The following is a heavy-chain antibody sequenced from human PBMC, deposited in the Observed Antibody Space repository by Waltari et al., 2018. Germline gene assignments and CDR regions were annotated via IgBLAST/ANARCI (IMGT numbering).Heavy chain of an antibody. Sequence: QVQLQQWGAGLLKPSETLSLTCAAYGGSFSGYYWSWIRQPPGKGLEWIGEINHSGSTNYNPSLKSRVTISVDTSKNQFSLKLSSVTAADTAVYYCARRRGTVVTQVRNWFDPWGQGTLVTVSS. J-gene: IGHJ5*02. CDR1: GGSFSGYY. V-gene: IGHV4-34*01. D-gene: IGHD2-21*02. CDR2: INHSGST. CDR3: ARRRGTVVTQVRNWFDP.